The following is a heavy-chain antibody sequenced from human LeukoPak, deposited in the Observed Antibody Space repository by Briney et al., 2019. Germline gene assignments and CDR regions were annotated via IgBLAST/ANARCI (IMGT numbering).Heavy chain of an antibody. J-gene: IGHJ5*02. D-gene: IGHD6-19*01. CDR3: ARDSGSGGP. CDR2: ISSSSSYI. CDR1: GFTFSSYS. Sequence: GGSLRLSCAASGFTFSSYSMNWVRQAPGKGLEWVSSISSSSSYIYYADSVKGRFTLFRDDAKNSVYLQMNSLRVEDTAVYYCARDSGSGGPWGQGTPVTVSS. V-gene: IGHV3-21*01.